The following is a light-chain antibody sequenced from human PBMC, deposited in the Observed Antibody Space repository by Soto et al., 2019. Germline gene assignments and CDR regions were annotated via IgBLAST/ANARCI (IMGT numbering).Light chain of an antibody. CDR3: FFFTTDCTQV. Sequence: QAALAQPASVSGSPGQSITISCTGSSSDIGAYNYVSWLQQYPGKAPKLIISEVSNRPSGVSNRFSGSKSGTAASLTISGLQTEDEADYFCFFFTTDCTQVFRIGPKVTV. J-gene: IGLJ1*01. V-gene: IGLV2-14*01. CDR2: EVS. CDR1: SSDIGAYNY.